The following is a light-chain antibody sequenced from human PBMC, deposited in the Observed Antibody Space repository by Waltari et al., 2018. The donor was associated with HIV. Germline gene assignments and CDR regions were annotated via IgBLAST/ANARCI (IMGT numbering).Light chain of an antibody. CDR3: AAWDGSLNGNV. CDR2: RDN. CDR1: SSNIGNND. Sequence: QSVLTQPPSASGPPGQRVTISCSGSSSNIGNNDVYWLQQLPGTAPKPLIYRDNQRPSGVPDRFSGSKSGTSASLAISGLRSEDEADYYCAAWDGSLNGNVFGAGTKVTVL. J-gene: IGLJ1*01. V-gene: IGLV1-47*01.